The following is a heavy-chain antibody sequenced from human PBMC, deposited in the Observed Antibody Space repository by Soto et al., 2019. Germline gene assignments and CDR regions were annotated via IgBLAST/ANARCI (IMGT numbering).Heavy chain of an antibody. CDR2: IYYSGSA. CDR1: GGSISSYY. D-gene: IGHD6-13*01. V-gene: IGHV4-59*01. Sequence: SETLSLTCTVSGGSISSYYWTWIRQPPGKGLEWIAYIYYSGSANYNPSLKSRVTISVDTSKNQFSLKLSSVTAADTAVYYCARASSSPVYYYGMDVWGQGTTVTVSS. J-gene: IGHJ6*02. CDR3: ARASSSPVYYYGMDV.